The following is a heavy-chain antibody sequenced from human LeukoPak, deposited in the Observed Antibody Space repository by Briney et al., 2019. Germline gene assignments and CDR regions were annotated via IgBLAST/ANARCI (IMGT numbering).Heavy chain of an antibody. CDR3: ARDMSPPSYNWFDP. J-gene: IGHJ5*02. CDR2: ISAYNGNT. V-gene: IGHV1-18*01. Sequence: ASVKVSCKAPGYTFTSYGISWVRQAPGQGLEWMGWISAYNGNTNYAQKLQGRVTMTTDTSTSTAYMELRSLRSDDTAVYYCARDMSPPSYNWFDPWGQGTLVTVSS. D-gene: IGHD2-15*01. CDR1: GYTFTSYG.